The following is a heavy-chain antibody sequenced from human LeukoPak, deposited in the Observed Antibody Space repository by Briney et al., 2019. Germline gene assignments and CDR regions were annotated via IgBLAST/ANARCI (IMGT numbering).Heavy chain of an antibody. J-gene: IGHJ3*02. CDR3: AKYYYDSSGYYGDAFDI. V-gene: IGHV3-23*01. D-gene: IGHD3-22*01. CDR1: GFTFSSYA. CDR2: ISGSGGST. Sequence: GGSLRLSCAASGFTFSSYAMSWVRQAPGKGLEWVSAISGSGGSTYHADSVKGRFTISRDNSKNTLYLQMNSLRAEDTAVYYCAKYYYDSSGYYGDAFDIWGQGTMVTVSS.